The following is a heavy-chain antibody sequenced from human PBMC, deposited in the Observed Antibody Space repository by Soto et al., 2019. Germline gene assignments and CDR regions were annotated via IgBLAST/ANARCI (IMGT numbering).Heavy chain of an antibody. J-gene: IGHJ1*01. Sequence: VQLQVSGPGLVKPSQTLSLTCTVSGASVNTGDHYWSYIRQPPGKGLEWLGYIFYSGDTYYNPSLKSPATISLNTSRNQFSLTLTSVTDADTAVYYCVGTGTTDDFWGQGTLVTVSS. CDR1: GASVNTGDHY. D-gene: IGHD1-7*01. CDR3: VGTGTTDDF. CDR2: IFYSGDT. V-gene: IGHV4-30-4*01.